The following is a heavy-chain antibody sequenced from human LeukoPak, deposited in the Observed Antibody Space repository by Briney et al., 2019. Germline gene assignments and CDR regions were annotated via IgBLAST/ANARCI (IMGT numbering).Heavy chain of an antibody. CDR3: ARDLYYYDSSGSQGAFDI. Sequence: KPSETLSLTCTVSGGSISSYYWSWIRQPAGKGLEWIGRIYTSGSTNYNPSLKSRVTMSVDTSKNQFSLKLSSVTAADTAVYCCARDLYYYDSSGSQGAFDIWGQGTMVTVSS. D-gene: IGHD3-22*01. V-gene: IGHV4-4*07. CDR1: GGSISSYY. J-gene: IGHJ3*02. CDR2: IYTSGST.